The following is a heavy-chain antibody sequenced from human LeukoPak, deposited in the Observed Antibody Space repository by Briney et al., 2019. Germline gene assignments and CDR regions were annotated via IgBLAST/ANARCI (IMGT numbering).Heavy chain of an antibody. CDR3: ARGPTVTTDY. CDR1: GGSISSSSHY. CDR2: IYYSGSS. V-gene: IGHV4-39*01. J-gene: IGHJ4*02. D-gene: IGHD4-17*01. Sequence: PSETLSLTCTVSGGSISSSSHYWGWSRQPPGKGLEWIGYIYYSGSSFCNPSLKSRVTMSVDTSKNQFSLRLNSVTAADTAVYYCARGPTVTTDYWGQGTLVTVSS.